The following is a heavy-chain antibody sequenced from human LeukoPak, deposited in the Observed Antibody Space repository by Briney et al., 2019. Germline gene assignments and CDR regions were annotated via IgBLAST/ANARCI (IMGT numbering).Heavy chain of an antibody. CDR1: GFSFNGYW. CDR3: ARGPGDFDASDI. CDR2: VKENGNEQ. V-gene: IGHV3-7*01. J-gene: IGHJ3*02. Sequence: GGSLRLSCAASGFSFNGYWTSWVRQAPGKGPEWVAHVKENGNEQYYADSVEGRFTISRDNAKRSLFLQMNNLRVEDTAVYYCARGPGDFDASDIWGQGTMVTVSS. D-gene: IGHD1-26*01.